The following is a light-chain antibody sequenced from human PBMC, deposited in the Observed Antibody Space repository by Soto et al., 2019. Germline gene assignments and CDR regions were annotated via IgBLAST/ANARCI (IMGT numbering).Light chain of an antibody. Sequence: EIVLTQSLGTLYLSPGERATLSCRASQSVSSSYLAWYQQKPGQAPRLLIYGSSTRATGIPDRFSGSGSGTDFTLTISRLEPEDFAVYYCLQYGVSPPFTFGPGTKVDIK. V-gene: IGKV3-20*01. J-gene: IGKJ3*01. CDR3: LQYGVSPPFT. CDR2: GSS. CDR1: QSVSSSY.